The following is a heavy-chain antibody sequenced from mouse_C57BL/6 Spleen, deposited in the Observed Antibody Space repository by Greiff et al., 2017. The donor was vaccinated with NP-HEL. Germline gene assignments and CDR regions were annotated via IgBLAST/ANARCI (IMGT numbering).Heavy chain of an antibody. Sequence: VQLQQPGAELVMPGASVKLSCKASGYTFTSYWMHWVKQRPGQGLEWIGEIDPSDSYTNYNQKFKGKSTLTVDKSSSTAYMQLSSLTSEDSAVYYCARGGEYYGSSYAWFAYWGQGTLVTVSA. CDR3: ARGGEYYGSSYAWFAY. CDR1: GYTFTSYW. J-gene: IGHJ3*01. CDR2: IDPSDSYT. V-gene: IGHV1-69*01. D-gene: IGHD1-1*01.